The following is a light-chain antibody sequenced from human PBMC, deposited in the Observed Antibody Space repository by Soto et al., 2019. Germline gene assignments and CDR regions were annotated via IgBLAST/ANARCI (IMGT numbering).Light chain of an antibody. CDR3: HQYYSIPLT. CDR2: WAS. J-gene: IGKJ4*01. Sequence: DIAMTQSPDSLSVSLGERATINCKASRSLLHSSNNENHLAWYQQKPGQPPKLLIYWASTRESGVPVRFTGSGSETDFSLTISGLQAEDVAVYYCHQYYSIPLTFGGGTKVELK. CDR1: RSLLHSSNNENH. V-gene: IGKV4-1*01.